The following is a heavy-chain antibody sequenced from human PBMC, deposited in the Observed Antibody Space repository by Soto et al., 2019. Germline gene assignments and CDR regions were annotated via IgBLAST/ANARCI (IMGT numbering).Heavy chain of an antibody. D-gene: IGHD5-18*01. V-gene: IGHV1-69*01. J-gene: IGHJ4*02. CDR1: GGTFSSYA. CDR2: IIPIFGTA. Sequence: QVQLVQSGAEVKKPGSSVKVSCKASGGTFSSYAISWVRQAPGQGLEWMGGIIPIFGTANYAQKFQGRVTITAEESTSTAYMELSSLRSEDTAVYYCARDGAEMDTTPGGFDYWGQGTLVTVSS. CDR3: ARDGAEMDTTPGGFDY.